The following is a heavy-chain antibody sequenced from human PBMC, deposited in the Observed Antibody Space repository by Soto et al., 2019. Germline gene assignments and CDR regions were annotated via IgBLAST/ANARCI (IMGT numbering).Heavy chain of an antibody. J-gene: IGHJ6*02. CDR3: TRKVVYYYGMDV. Sequence: AGSLRLYCTASGFTFGDYGKCWVRQAPGEGLEWVGFIRPKAYAGTTEYAASVKGRFTISRDDSKSIAYLQMNSLKTEDTAVYYCTRKVVYYYGMDVWGQGT. CDR1: GFTFGDYG. CDR2: IRPKAYAGTT. V-gene: IGHV3-49*04. D-gene: IGHD2-15*01.